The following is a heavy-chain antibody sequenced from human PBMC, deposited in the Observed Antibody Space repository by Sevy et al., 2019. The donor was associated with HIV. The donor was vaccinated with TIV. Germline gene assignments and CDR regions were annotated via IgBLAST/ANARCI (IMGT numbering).Heavy chain of an antibody. V-gene: IGHV3-74*01. CDR3: ARDGSGWAFDN. D-gene: IGHD6-19*01. J-gene: IGHJ4*02. Sequence: GSLRLSCAASGFTFSSYWMHWVRQAPGKGLVWVSRIKSDGRSTRYADSVKGRFTISRDNAKNTLYLQMNSLRAEDTAVYYCARDGSGWAFDNWGQGTLVTVSS. CDR1: GFTFSSYW. CDR2: IKSDGRST.